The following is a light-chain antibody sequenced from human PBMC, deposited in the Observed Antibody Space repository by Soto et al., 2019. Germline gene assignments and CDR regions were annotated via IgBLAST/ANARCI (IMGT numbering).Light chain of an antibody. J-gene: IGKJ4*01. V-gene: IGKV1-12*01. CDR3: QQANTFPT. CDR2: GAS. Sequence: DIQMTQSPSSVSASVGDTVTITCRASQGISSWLAWYRQRPGKAPNLMIFGASTLQSGVPSRFSGSGSGTEFPLTISSMQPEDFATYHCQQANTFPTVGGGTKVEI. CDR1: QGISSW.